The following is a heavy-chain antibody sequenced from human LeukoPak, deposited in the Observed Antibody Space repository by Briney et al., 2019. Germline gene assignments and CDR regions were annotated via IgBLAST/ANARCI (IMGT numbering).Heavy chain of an antibody. Sequence: SQTLSLTCTVSGGSISSYYWSWIRQPPSKELEWIGYIYYSGSTNYNPSLKSRVTISVDTSKNQFSLKLSSVTAADTAVYYCARVDPDSSSTLEVFDYWGQGTLVTVSS. D-gene: IGHD6-6*01. CDR1: GGSISSYY. V-gene: IGHV4-59*01. CDR2: IYYSGST. J-gene: IGHJ4*02. CDR3: ARVDPDSSSTLEVFDY.